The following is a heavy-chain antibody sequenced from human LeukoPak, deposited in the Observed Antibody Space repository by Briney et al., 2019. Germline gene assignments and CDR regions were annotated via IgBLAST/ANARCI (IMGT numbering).Heavy chain of an antibody. V-gene: IGHV3-7*01. J-gene: IGHJ3*02. CDR3: AKALSMVRGVITQDAFDI. D-gene: IGHD3-10*01. Sequence: GGSLRLSCAASGFIFNLYYMSWVRQAPGQGLEWVANIKQDGTEKSYVDSVRGRFTISRDNAKNSLYLQMNGLRAEDTAVYYCAKALSMVRGVITQDAFDIWGQGTMVTVSS. CDR2: IKQDGTEK. CDR1: GFIFNLYY.